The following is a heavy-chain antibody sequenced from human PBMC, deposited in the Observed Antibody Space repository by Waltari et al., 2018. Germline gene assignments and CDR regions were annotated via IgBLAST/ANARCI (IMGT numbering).Heavy chain of an antibody. V-gene: IGHV3-49*04. CDR3: TRESGYSGSFLEYFRH. J-gene: IGHJ1*01. CDR1: GFNFGDCA. CDR2: IRSKAYGETT. D-gene: IGHD1-26*01. Sequence: EVQLVESGGGLAQPGRSLRLSCTTSGFNFGDCAMSWVRQAPGKGLEWVGFIRSKAYGETTEYAASVKGRFTISRDDSKSIAYLHLNSLKTEDTAVYYCTRESGYSGSFLEYFRHWGQGTLVTV.